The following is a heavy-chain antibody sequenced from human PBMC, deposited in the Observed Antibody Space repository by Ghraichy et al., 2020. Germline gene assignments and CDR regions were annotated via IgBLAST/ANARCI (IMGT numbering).Heavy chain of an antibody. D-gene: IGHD4-23*01. CDR1: GFTFSDYY. J-gene: IGHJ4*02. CDR3: AREPTATVVTPFDY. CDR2: ISSSGSTI. V-gene: IGHV3-11*01. Sequence: GGSLRLSCAASGFTFSDYYMSWIRQAPGKGLEWVSYISSSGSTIYYADSVKGRFTISRDNAKNSLYLQMNSLRAEDTAVYYCAREPTATVVTPFDYWGQGTLVTVSS.